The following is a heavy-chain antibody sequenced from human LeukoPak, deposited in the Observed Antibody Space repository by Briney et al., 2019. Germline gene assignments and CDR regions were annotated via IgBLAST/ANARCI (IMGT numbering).Heavy chain of an antibody. CDR3: ARGHSSGYFREPDHFDY. CDR1: GGSISSYY. V-gene: IGHV4-4*07. CDR2: IYTSGST. Sequence: SETLSLTCTVSGGSISSYYWSWIRQPAGKGLEWIGRIYTSGSTNYNPSLKSRVTMSVDTSKNQFSLKLSSVPAADTAIYYCARGHSSGYFREPDHFDYWGQGNLVTVSS. J-gene: IGHJ4*02. D-gene: IGHD3-22*01.